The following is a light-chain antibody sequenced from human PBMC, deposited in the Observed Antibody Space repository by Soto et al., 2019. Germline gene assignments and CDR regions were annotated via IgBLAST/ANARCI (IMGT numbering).Light chain of an antibody. V-gene: IGKV3-11*01. CDR2: DAS. CDR1: QSVSGY. CDR3: QQRSNWPVT. J-gene: IGKJ1*01. Sequence: EIVLTQSPGTLSLSPGERATLSCRTSQSVSGYLAWYQQKPGQAPRLLIYDASNRASGIPARFSGSGSGTDFTLAISSLEPEDFAVYYCQQRSNWPVTFGQGTRVEIK.